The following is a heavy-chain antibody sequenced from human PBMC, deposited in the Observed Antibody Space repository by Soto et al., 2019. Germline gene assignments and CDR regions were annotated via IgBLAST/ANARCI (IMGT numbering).Heavy chain of an antibody. CDR1: GGTFSSYA. J-gene: IGHJ6*02. CDR3: ARSQGSSTSLEIYYYYYYGMDV. CDR2: IIPISETT. D-gene: IGHD2-2*01. V-gene: IGHV1-69*01. Sequence: QVQLVQSGAEVKKPGSSVKVSCKASGGTFSSYAISWVRQAPGQGLEWMGGIIPISETTNYAQKFQGRVMITAGESKSTAYMELSSLRSEGTAVYYCARSQGSSTSLEIYYYYYYGMDVWGQGTTVTVSS.